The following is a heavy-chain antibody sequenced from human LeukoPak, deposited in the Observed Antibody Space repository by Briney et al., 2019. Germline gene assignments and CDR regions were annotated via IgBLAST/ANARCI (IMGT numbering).Heavy chain of an antibody. CDR2: IWYDGSNK. Sequence: GGSLRLSCAASGFTFSSYGMHWVRQAPGKGLEWVAVIWYDGSNKYYADSVKGRFTISRDNSKNTLYLQMNSLRAEDTAVYYCARDSYTMIVVSSYGMDVWGQGTTVTVSS. CDR1: GFTFSSYG. V-gene: IGHV3-33*01. CDR3: ARDSYTMIVVSSYGMDV. D-gene: IGHD3-22*01. J-gene: IGHJ6*02.